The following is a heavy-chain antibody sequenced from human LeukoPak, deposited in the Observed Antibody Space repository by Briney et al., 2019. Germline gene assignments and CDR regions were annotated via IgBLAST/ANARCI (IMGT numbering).Heavy chain of an antibody. CDR3: ARGQVLRFLEWSPPYYYYMDV. J-gene: IGHJ6*03. CDR2: IIPIFGTA. D-gene: IGHD3-3*01. V-gene: IGHV1-69*06. Sequence: SVKVSCKASGGTFSSYAISWVRQAPGQGLEWMGGIIPIFGTANYAQKFQGRVTITADKSTSTAYMELSSLRSEDTAVYYCARGQVLRFLEWSPPYYYYMDVWGEGTTVTVSS. CDR1: GGTFSSYA.